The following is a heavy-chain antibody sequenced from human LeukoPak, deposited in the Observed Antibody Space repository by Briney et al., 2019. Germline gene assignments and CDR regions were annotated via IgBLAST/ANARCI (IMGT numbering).Heavy chain of an antibody. CDR3: ARGIARSGTSPYFDY. V-gene: IGHV3-48*03. CDR1: GFTFSSYE. Sequence: GGSLRLSCAASGFTFSSYEMNWVRQVPGKGLEWVPCISSGGSTIDYADPVKGRFTISRDNAENSVYLQMNTLRAEDTAVYYCARGIARSGTSPYFDYWGQGTLVTVSS. CDR2: ISSGGSTI. D-gene: IGHD1-26*01. J-gene: IGHJ4*02.